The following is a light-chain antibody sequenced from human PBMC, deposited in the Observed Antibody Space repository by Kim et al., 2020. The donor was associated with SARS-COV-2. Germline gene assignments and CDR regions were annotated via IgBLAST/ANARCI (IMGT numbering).Light chain of an antibody. Sequence: LSRSPGERATLYCRASQSVSSHFAWYQQKPGQAPRLLIYDTSDRATGIPARFSGSGSGTDFTLTISSLEPEDFAVYYCQQRSTWPVFGGGTKVEI. CDR1: QSVSSH. CDR3: QQRSTWPV. CDR2: DTS. J-gene: IGKJ4*01. V-gene: IGKV3-11*01.